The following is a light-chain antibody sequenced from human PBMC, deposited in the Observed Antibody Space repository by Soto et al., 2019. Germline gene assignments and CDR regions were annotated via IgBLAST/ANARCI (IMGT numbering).Light chain of an antibody. Sequence: DIQMTQSPSSLSASIGDRVTLTCRASQSISIYLNWYQQKPGKAPKLLIYAASSLQSGVPSRFSGSGSGTDFTLTISILQPEDVATYYCQQSYSTPRFGQGAKVEIK. V-gene: IGKV1-39*01. J-gene: IGKJ1*01. CDR2: AAS. CDR1: QSISIY. CDR3: QQSYSTPR.